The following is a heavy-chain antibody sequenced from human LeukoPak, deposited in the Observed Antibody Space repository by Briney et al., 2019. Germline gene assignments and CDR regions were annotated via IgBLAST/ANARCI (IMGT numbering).Heavy chain of an antibody. J-gene: IGHJ3*02. V-gene: IGHV1-18*01. CDR3: ARPYSSGWTHDAFDI. D-gene: IGHD6-19*01. CDR2: ISAYNGNT. Sequence: ASVKVSCKASGYTFTSYGISWVRQAPGQGLEWMVWISAYNGNTNYAQKLQGRVTMTTDTSTSTAYMELRSLRSDDTAVYYCARPYSSGWTHDAFDIWGQGTMVTVSS. CDR1: GYTFTSYG.